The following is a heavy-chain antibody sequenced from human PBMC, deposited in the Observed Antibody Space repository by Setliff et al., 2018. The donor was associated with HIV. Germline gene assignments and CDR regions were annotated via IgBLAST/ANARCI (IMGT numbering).Heavy chain of an antibody. CDR1: GFTFSSYT. J-gene: IGHJ4*02. V-gene: IGHV3-30*04. D-gene: IGHD2-21*02. CDR2: ISYDGSNK. CDR3: ARSYCGDVCYSGSLDY. Sequence: GGSLRLSCAVSGFTFSSYTMHWVRQAPGKGLEWVAVISYDGSNKYYADSVKGRFTNSRDNSKNTLYLQMNSLRAEDTAVYYCARSYCGDVCYSGSLDYWGQGTLVTVSS.